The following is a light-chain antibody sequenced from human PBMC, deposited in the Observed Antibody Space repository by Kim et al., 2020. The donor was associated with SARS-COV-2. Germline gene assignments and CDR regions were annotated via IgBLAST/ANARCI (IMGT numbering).Light chain of an antibody. V-gene: IGKV3-11*01. Sequence: ATLSVPPGQRVTLSCRVSQCVSTHVAWYQQRPGQAPRLLFYYASKRATGIPARCRGSGSGTDFTLTIGTLEPEDSAVYYSQKRGNFGQGTRLEIK. CDR3: QKRGN. CDR2: YAS. CDR1: QCVSTH. J-gene: IGKJ5*01.